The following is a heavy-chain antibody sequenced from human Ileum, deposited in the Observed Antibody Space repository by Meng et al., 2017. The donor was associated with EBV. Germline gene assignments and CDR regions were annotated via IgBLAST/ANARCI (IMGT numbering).Heavy chain of an antibody. CDR2: VSYDGSRQ. CDR3: AKVATGGYYLDS. D-gene: IGHD4-17*01. V-gene: IGHV3-30*18. Sequence: ARLWESGGGVVQTGRFLSSSCASSGFTFSDDGMHWGRQAPGKGLEWVAIVSYDGSRQDYTDSVKGRFTISRDNSKNTLYLQMNSLRADDTAIYYCAKVATGGYYLDSWGQGTLVTVSS. CDR1: GFTFSDDG. J-gene: IGHJ4*02.